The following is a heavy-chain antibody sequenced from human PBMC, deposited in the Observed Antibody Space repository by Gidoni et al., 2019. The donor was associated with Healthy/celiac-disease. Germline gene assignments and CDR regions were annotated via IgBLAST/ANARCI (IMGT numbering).Heavy chain of an antibody. CDR2: ISSNGGCT. D-gene: IGHD3-10*01. CDR3: VKVMGITMVRGDFDY. CDR1: GFTVSSYA. J-gene: IGHJ4*02. V-gene: IGHV3-64D*09. Sequence: EVQMVESGGGLVQPGGSLRRSGSASGFTVSSYAMHWVRQAPGKGLEYFSAISSNGGCTYFTDSVKGRFTISSVNSKNTLYLQMSSLIAEDTAVYYCVKVMGITMVRGDFDYWGQGTLVTVSS.